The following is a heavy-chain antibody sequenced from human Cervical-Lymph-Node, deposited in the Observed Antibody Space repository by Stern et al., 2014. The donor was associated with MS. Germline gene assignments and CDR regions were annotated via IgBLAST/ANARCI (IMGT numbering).Heavy chain of an antibody. V-gene: IGHV1-69*01. CDR3: ARGAYCGGDCYWGSLET. J-gene: IGHJ5*02. Sequence: QVQLVQSGAEVKKPGSSVKVSCKASGGSFSDNAFSWVRQAPGQGLEWMGGIIPLFGAADYAQTFQGRVSITADESTDTVYMEMSSLRSEDTAVYYCARGAYCGGDCYWGSLETWGQGTLVTVPS. CDR2: IIPLFGAA. CDR1: GGSFSDNA. D-gene: IGHD2-21*02.